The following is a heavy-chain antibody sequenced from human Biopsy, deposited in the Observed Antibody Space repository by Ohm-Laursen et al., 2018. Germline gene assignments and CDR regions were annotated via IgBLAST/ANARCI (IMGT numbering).Heavy chain of an antibody. Sequence: GSLRLSCSASGFTFNDFAMTWVRQAPGKGLEWVSSITTDSGRIFYADSVRGRFTISRDNSKNTLYMQMNSLTAEDTAEYCCARHLRYNDYWGQGTLVTVSS. CDR1: GFTFNDFA. CDR2: ITTDSGRI. D-gene: IGHD3-9*01. V-gene: IGHV3-23*01. J-gene: IGHJ4*02. CDR3: ARHLRYNDY.